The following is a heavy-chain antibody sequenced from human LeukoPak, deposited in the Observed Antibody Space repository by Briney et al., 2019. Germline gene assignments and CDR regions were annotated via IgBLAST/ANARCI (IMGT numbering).Heavy chain of an antibody. Sequence: ASVKVSCKASGYTLTSYGISWVRQAPGQGLEWMGWISAYNGNTNYAQKLQGRVTMTTDTSTSTAYMELRSLRPDDTAVYYCARPDSGSYYDAFDIWGQGTMVTVSS. CDR2: ISAYNGNT. CDR3: ARPDSGSYYDAFDI. V-gene: IGHV1-18*01. D-gene: IGHD1-26*01. J-gene: IGHJ3*02. CDR1: GYTLTSYG.